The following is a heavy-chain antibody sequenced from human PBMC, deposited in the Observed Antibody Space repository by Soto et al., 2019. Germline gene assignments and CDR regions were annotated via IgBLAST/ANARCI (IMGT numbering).Heavy chain of an antibody. CDR3: AIALGYSGYAGMDV. V-gene: IGHV1-18*01. J-gene: IGHJ6*02. Sequence: QVQLVQSGGEVTKPGASVKVSCKASGYTFTIYGINWVRQAPGQGLEWMGWISPDNGNTNYAQKLQGRVTMTTDTSTSTAYMELRILRSDDTAVYYCAIALGYSGYAGMDVWGQGTTVTVAS. CDR2: ISPDNGNT. D-gene: IGHD5-12*01. CDR1: GYTFTIYG.